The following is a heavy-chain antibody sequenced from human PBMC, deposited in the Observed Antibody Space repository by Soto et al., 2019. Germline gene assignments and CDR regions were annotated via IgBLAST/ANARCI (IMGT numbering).Heavy chain of an antibody. D-gene: IGHD2-21*02. CDR3: ARDSAYGGGDCYPGAFNI. J-gene: IGHJ3*02. CDR1: GGSISSGGYY. CDR2: IYYSGST. V-gene: IGHV4-31*03. Sequence: SETLSLTCTVSGGSISSGGYYWSWIRQHPGKGLEWIGYIYYSGSTYYNPSLKSRVTISVDTSKNQFSLKLSSVTAADTAVYYCARDSAYGGGDCYPGAFNIWGQGTMVTVSS.